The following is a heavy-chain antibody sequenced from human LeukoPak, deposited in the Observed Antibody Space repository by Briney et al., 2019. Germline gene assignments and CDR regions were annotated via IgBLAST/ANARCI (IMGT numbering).Heavy chain of an antibody. Sequence: PSETLSLTCAVSGGSISSGGFYWGWIRQPPGTGLEWIGSVHHRGSTYYRPSLKSRVTISVDTSKNQFSLKLSSVTAADTAVYYCARRRRYSSGCLDYWGQGTLVTVSS. CDR1: GGSISSGGFY. J-gene: IGHJ4*02. CDR2: VHHRGST. D-gene: IGHD6-19*01. CDR3: ARRRRYSSGCLDY. V-gene: IGHV4-39*07.